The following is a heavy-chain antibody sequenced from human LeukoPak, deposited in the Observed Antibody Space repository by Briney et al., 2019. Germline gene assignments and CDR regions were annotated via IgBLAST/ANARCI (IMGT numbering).Heavy chain of an antibody. Sequence: GGSLRLSCAASGFTFSSYAMHWVRQAPGKGLEWVAVISYDGSNKYYADSVKGRFTISRDNSKNTLYLQMNSLRAEDTAVYYCAKDLGDIVVVVAATPVYFDYWGQGTLVTVSS. V-gene: IGHV3-30*04. CDR2: ISYDGSNK. CDR3: AKDLGDIVVVVAATPVYFDY. CDR1: GFTFSSYA. J-gene: IGHJ4*02. D-gene: IGHD2-15*01.